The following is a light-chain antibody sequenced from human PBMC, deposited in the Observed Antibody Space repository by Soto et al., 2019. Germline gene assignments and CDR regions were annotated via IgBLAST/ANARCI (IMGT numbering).Light chain of an antibody. J-gene: IGLJ1*01. V-gene: IGLV1-44*01. CDR2: SNN. CDR1: SSNIGSNT. Sequence: QFVLTQPPSASGTPGQRVTISCSGSSSNIGSNTVNWYQQLPGTAPKLLIYSNNQRPSGVPDRFSGSKSGTSASLAISGLQSEDEADYYCAAWDDSLNGPGYVFGTGTKLTVL. CDR3: AAWDDSLNGPGYV.